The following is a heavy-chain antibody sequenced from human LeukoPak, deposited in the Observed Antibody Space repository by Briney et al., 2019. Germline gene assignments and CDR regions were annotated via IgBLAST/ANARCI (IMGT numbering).Heavy chain of an antibody. D-gene: IGHD1-26*01. CDR1: GGSISIYY. CDR3: ARENSGSYREFDY. CDR2: IYIIGTP. V-gene: IGHV4-4*07. J-gene: IGHJ4*02. Sequence: SETLSLTCTVSGGSISIYYWSWSRQPAGEGLEWSCRIYIIGTPNKNASFKSRVRMSVDTSKNQFSLKLSSVTAADTAVFYCARENSGSYREFDYWGQGTLVTVSS.